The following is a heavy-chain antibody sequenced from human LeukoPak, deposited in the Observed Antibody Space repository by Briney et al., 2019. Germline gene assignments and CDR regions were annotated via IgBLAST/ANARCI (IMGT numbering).Heavy chain of an antibody. V-gene: IGHV3-53*01. CDR3: ASMNSVRGGYYFDY. CDR1: GFTVSSNY. J-gene: IGHJ4*02. Sequence: PGGSLRLSCAASGFTVSSNYMSWVRQAPGKGLEWVSVIYSGGSTYYADSVKGRFTISRDNSKNTLYLQMNSLRAEDTAVYYCASMNSVRGGYYFDYWGQGTLVTVSS. CDR2: IYSGGST. D-gene: IGHD3-10*01.